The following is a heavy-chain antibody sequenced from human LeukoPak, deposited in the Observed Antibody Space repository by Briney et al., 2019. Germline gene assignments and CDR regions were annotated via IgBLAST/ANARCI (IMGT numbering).Heavy chain of an antibody. J-gene: IGHJ5*02. D-gene: IGHD3-10*01. CDR3: TRDSGTAGEVKFDP. CDR1: GGSISSYY. V-gene: IGHV4-4*07. CDR2: IYGTGTI. Sequence: SETLSLTRTVSGGSISSYYWSWIRQPAGKGLEWIGRIYGTGTITYNPSLQSRVTMSVDTSKNEFSLKMSSVTAADTAVYYCTRDSGTAGEVKFDPWGQGTLVAVSS.